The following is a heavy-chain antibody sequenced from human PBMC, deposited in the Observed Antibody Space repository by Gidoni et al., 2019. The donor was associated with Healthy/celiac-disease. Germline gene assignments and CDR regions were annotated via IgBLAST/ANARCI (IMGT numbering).Heavy chain of an antibody. V-gene: IGHV3-33*01. CDR2: IWDDGSNK. J-gene: IGHJ4*02. Sequence: QVQLVESGGGVVQPGRSLRLSCAASGFTFSSYGMHWVRQAPGKGLEWVAVIWDDGSNKYYADSVKCRFTISRDNSKNTLYLQMNSLRAEDTAVYYCAREGYCSGGSCFSDYWGQGTLVTVSS. CDR1: GFTFSSYG. CDR3: AREGYCSGGSCFSDY. D-gene: IGHD2-15*01.